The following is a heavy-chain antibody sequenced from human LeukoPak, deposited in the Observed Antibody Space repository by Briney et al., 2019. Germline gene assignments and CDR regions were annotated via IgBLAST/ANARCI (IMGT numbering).Heavy chain of an antibody. V-gene: IGHV4-59*01. J-gene: IGHJ4*02. CDR3: ARGVVIAPQTFDY. D-gene: IGHD2-21*01. CDR1: GESISGYY. Sequence: SETLSLTCTVSGESISGYYWSWIRQPPGKGLEWIGYIYYSGSTNYNPSLKSRVTISVDTSKDQFSLKLSSVTAADTAVYYCARGVVIAPQTFDYWGQGTLVTVSS. CDR2: IYYSGST.